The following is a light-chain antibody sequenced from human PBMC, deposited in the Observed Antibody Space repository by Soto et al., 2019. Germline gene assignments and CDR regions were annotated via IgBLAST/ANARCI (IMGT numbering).Light chain of an antibody. Sequence: QSALTQPASVSGSPGQSITISCTGTSSDVGGYKYVSWCQQHPGKAPKLMVYEVTNRPSGVSNRFSGSKSGNTASLTISGLQAEDEADYYCLSFTSSSTYIFGIGTKVTVL. J-gene: IGLJ1*01. V-gene: IGLV2-14*01. CDR1: SSDVGGYKY. CDR2: EVT. CDR3: LSFTSSSTYI.